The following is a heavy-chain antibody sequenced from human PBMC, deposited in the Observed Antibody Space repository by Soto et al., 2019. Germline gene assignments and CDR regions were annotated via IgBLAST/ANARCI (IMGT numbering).Heavy chain of an antibody. J-gene: IGHJ5*02. Sequence: QVQLVESGGGVVQPGRSLRLSCAASGFTFSSYGMHWVRQAPGKGLEWVAVISYDGSNKYYADSVKGRFTISRDNSKNTLYLQMNSLRAEDTAVYYCAKESHRSSWYSDWFDPWGQGTLVTVSS. CDR3: AKESHRSSWYSDWFDP. D-gene: IGHD6-13*01. CDR2: ISYDGSNK. V-gene: IGHV3-30*18. CDR1: GFTFSSYG.